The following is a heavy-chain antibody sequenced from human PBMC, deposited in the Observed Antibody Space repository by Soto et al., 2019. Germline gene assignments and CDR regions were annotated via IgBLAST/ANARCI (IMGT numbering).Heavy chain of an antibody. V-gene: IGHV1-2*04. CDR3: ARELADYGDYGWFDP. D-gene: IGHD4-17*01. J-gene: IGHJ5*02. Sequence: ASVKVSCKASGYTFTSYYMHWVGQAPGQGLEWMGWINPNSGGTNYAQKFQGWVTMTRDTSISTAYMELSRLRSDDTAVYYCARELADYGDYGWFDPWGQGTLVTVS. CDR1: GYTFTSYY. CDR2: INPNSGGT.